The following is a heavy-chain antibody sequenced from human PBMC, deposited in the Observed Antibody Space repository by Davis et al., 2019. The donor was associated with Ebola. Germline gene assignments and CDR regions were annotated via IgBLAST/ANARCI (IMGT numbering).Heavy chain of an antibody. D-gene: IGHD6-19*01. Sequence: PGGSLRLSCKGSGYSFTSYWIGWVRQMPGKGLEWMGIIYPGDSDTRYSPSFQGHVTISADKSISTAYLQWSSLKASDTAMYYCARQAAVAGTLGLYYYYYYMDVWGKGTTVTVFS. V-gene: IGHV5-51*01. CDR1: GYSFTSYW. CDR3: ARQAAVAGTLGLYYYYYYMDV. J-gene: IGHJ6*03. CDR2: IYPGDSDT.